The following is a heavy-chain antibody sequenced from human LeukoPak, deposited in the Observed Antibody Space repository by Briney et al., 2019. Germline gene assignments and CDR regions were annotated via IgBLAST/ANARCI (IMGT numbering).Heavy chain of an antibody. CDR1: GGSFSGYY. CDR3: ASSGGRLKHDY. D-gene: IGHD3-10*01. CDR2: INHSGST. V-gene: IGHV4-34*01. Sequence: SETLSLTCAVYGGSFSGYYWSWIRQPPGKGLEWIGEINHSGSTNYNPSLKSRVTISVDTSKNQFSLKLSSVTAADTAVYYCASSGGRLKHDYWGQGTLVTVSS. J-gene: IGHJ4*02.